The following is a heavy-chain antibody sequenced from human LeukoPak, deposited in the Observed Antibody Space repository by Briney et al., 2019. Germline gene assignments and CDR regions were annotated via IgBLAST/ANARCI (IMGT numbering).Heavy chain of an antibody. CDR3: ARESNSGYYLSY. J-gene: IGHJ4*02. D-gene: IGHD3-22*01. V-gene: IGHV3-66*01. Sequence: GGSLRLSCAASGFTVTSNYMSWVRQAPGKGPEWVSVIYNDGRTYYADSVKGRFTISRDNPKNTLYLQMNSLRAEDTAVYYCARESNSGYYLSYWGQGTLVTVSS. CDR1: GFTVTSNY. CDR2: IYNDGRT.